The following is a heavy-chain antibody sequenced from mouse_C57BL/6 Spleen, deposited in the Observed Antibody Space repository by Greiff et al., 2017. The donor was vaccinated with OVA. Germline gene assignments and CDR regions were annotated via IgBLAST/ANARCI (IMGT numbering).Heavy chain of an antibody. Sequence: VQLQQSGAELVRPGASVKLSCTASGFNIKDDYMHWVKQSPEQGLEWIGWIDPENGDTEYASKFQGKATITADTSSNTAYLQLSSLTSEDTAVYYCTTLRVLGDYWGQGTTLTVSS. CDR3: TTLRVLGDY. D-gene: IGHD4-1*01. CDR2: IDPENGDT. J-gene: IGHJ2*01. V-gene: IGHV14-4*01. CDR1: GFNIKDDY.